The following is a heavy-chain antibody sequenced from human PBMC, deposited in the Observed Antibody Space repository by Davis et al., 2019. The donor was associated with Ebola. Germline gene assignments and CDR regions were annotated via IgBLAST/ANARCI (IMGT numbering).Heavy chain of an antibody. D-gene: IGHD1-26*01. CDR1: GFTFSSYS. CDR3: ARLKVGAKYGMDV. J-gene: IGHJ6*02. Sequence: GGSLRLSCAASGFTFSSYSMNWVRQAPGKGLEWVSSISSSSSYIYYADSVKGRFTISRDNAKNSLYLQMNSLRAEDTAVYYCARLKVGAKYGMDVWGQGTTVTVSS. V-gene: IGHV3-21*01. CDR2: ISSSSSYI.